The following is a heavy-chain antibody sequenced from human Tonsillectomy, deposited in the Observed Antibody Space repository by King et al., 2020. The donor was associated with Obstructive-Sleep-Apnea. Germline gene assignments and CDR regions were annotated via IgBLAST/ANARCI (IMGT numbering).Heavy chain of an antibody. Sequence: VQLVESGGGLVRPGGSLRLSCAASGFTFSSNAMSWVRQAPGKGLEWVSAISGSGGSTYYADSVKGRFTISRDNSKNTLYLQSNSLKADDTAGYYCAKVQVLRFLEWVSPGSDYWYFDLWGRGTLVTVSS. D-gene: IGHD3-3*01. CDR3: AKVQVLRFLEWVSPGSDYWYFDL. V-gene: IGHV3-23*04. CDR2: ISGSGGST. J-gene: IGHJ2*01. CDR1: GFTFSSNA.